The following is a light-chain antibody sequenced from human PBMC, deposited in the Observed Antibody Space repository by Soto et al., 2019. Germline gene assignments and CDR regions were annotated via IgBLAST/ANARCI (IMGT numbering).Light chain of an antibody. CDR2: AAS. Sequence: DIQMTPSPSSLSASVGDRVTITCRASQSISSYLNWYQQKPGKAPKLLIYAASSLQSGVPSRFSVSGSGTDFTLTISSLQPEDFATYYCQQSYSTPTCFGQGTKLEIK. CDR1: QSISSY. V-gene: IGKV1-39*01. CDR3: QQSYSTPTC. J-gene: IGKJ2*03.